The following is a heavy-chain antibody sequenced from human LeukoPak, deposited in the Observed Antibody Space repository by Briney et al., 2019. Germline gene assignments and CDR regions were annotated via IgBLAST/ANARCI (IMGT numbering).Heavy chain of an antibody. Sequence: ASVKVSCKASGYTFTSYGISWVRQAPGQGLEWMGWISAYNGNTNYAQKLQGRVTMTTDTSTSTAYMELRSLRSDDTAVYYCARARITMVRGVIAWFDPWGRGTLVTVSS. J-gene: IGHJ5*02. CDR3: ARARITMVRGVIAWFDP. V-gene: IGHV1-18*01. CDR2: ISAYNGNT. D-gene: IGHD3-10*01. CDR1: GYTFTSYG.